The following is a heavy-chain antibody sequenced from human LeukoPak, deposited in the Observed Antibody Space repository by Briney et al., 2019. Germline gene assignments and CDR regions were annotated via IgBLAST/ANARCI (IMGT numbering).Heavy chain of an antibody. J-gene: IGHJ4*02. Sequence: GGSLRLSCAASGFTFSSYAMSWVRQAPGKGLESVSIISGSGGSTYYADSVKGRFTISRDNSKNTLYLQMNSLRAEDTAVYYCAKDPRRVAAAGMGAGGCWGQGTLVTVSS. CDR2: ISGSGGST. V-gene: IGHV3-23*01. CDR1: GFTFSSYA. CDR3: AKDPRRVAAAGMGAGGC. D-gene: IGHD6-13*01.